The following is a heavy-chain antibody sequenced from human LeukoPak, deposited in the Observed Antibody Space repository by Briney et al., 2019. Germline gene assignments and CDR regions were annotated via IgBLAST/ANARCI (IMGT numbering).Heavy chain of an antibody. V-gene: IGHV3-23*01. D-gene: IGHD3-16*02. Sequence: EGSLRLSCAASGFTFSSYAMSWVRQAPGKGLEWVSAISGSGGSTYYADSVKGRFTISRDNSKNTLYLQMNSLRAEDTAVYYCAKAIHYDYVWGSYRNDAFDIWGQGTMVTVSS. CDR2: ISGSGGST. CDR3: AKAIHYDYVWGSYRNDAFDI. CDR1: GFTFSSYA. J-gene: IGHJ3*02.